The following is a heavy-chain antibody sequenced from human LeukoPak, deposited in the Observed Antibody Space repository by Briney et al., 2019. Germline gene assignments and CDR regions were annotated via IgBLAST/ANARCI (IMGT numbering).Heavy chain of an antibody. CDR2: VGDNGGGA. V-gene: IGHV3-23*01. CDR3: AIINRIEWELGE. Sequence: GGSLRLSCVGSGFTFSIYAMGWVRQPPGRGLEWVAYVGDNGGGAHYADSVRGRFTISKDNSKKTLYLEMNSLRPEDTAVYYCAIINRIEWELGEGGQGALVTVSS. CDR1: GFTFSIYA. J-gene: IGHJ4*02. D-gene: IGHD1-26*01.